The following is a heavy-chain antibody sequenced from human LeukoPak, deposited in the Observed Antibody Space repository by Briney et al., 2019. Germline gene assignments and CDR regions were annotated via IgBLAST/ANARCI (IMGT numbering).Heavy chain of an antibody. V-gene: IGHV3-9*01. Sequence: PGRSLRLSCAASGFTFDDYAMHWVRQAPGKGLEWDSGISWNSGSIGYADSVKGRFTISRDNAKNSLYLQMNSLRAEDTALYYCAKSTVVTPYYFDYWGQGTLVTVSS. CDR3: AKSTVVTPYYFDY. CDR2: ISWNSGSI. J-gene: IGHJ4*02. CDR1: GFTFDDYA. D-gene: IGHD4-23*01.